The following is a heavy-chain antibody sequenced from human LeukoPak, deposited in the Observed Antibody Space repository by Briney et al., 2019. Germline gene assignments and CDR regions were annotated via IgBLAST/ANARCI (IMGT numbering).Heavy chain of an antibody. Sequence: SETLSLTCTVSGGSISSYYWSWIRQPPGKGLEWIGYIYYSGSTNYNPSLKSRVTISVDTSKNQFSLKLGSVTAADTAVYYCARVQSSSSRWYYYYYYMDVWGKGTTVTVSS. D-gene: IGHD6-13*01. CDR1: GGSISSYY. CDR3: ARVQSSSSRWYYYYYYMDV. V-gene: IGHV4-59*01. CDR2: IYYSGST. J-gene: IGHJ6*03.